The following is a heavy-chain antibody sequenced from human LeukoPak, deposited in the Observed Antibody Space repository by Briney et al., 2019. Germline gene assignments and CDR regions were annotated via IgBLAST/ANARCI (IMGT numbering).Heavy chain of an antibody. D-gene: IGHD2-21*02. V-gene: IGHV4-39*07. Sequence: SETLSLTCTVSGDSISSSSYYWGWIRQPPGKGLEWIGSIYNSGSTYYNPSLKSRVTISVGTSKNQFSLKLSSVTAVDTAVYYCARVNIVVLTATVRYYFDYWGQGTLVTVSS. CDR2: IYNSGST. J-gene: IGHJ4*02. CDR3: ARVNIVVLTATVRYYFDY. CDR1: GDSISSSSYY.